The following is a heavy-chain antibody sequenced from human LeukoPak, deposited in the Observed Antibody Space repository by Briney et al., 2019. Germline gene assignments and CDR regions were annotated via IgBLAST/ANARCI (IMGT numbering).Heavy chain of an antibody. Sequence: SETLSLTCAVYGGSFSGYYWSWIRQPPGKGLEWIGEINHSGSTHYNPSLKSRVTISVDTSNNQFSLKLHSVTAADTAVYYCASRLAHDAFDIWGQGTMVTVSS. J-gene: IGHJ3*02. CDR2: INHSGST. V-gene: IGHV4-34*01. CDR1: GGSFSGYY. D-gene: IGHD3-22*01. CDR3: ASRLAHDAFDI.